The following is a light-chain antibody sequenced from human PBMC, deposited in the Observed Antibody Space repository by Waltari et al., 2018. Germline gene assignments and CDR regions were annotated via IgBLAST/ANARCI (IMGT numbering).Light chain of an antibody. V-gene: IGKV4-1*01. CDR1: QSVLYNSNNKNH. CDR3: QQYYSSPRT. CDR2: WAS. J-gene: IGKJ1*01. Sequence: DIVMTQSPDSLAVSLGERAPINCKSSQSVLYNSNNKNHLAWYQQKPGQPPKLLIYWASTRQSGVPDRFSGGGSGTDFTLTISSLQAEDVAVYDCQQYYSSPRTFGQGTKVEIK.